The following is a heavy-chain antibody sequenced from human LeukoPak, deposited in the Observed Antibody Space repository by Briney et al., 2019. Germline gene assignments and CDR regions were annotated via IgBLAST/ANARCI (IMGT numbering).Heavy chain of an antibody. D-gene: IGHD2-15*01. CDR2: ITDVGDI. CDR1: GLTFSKSA. Sequence: PGGSLRLSCAASGLTFSKSALTWVRQAPGKGLEWVSTITDVGDIFYTYSVWGRFTISRDNSKNTVYMQMDGLRAEDTAVYYCTRDRGGSPTDVFDYWGQGTLVTVSS. J-gene: IGHJ4*02. CDR3: TRDRGGSPTDVFDY. V-gene: IGHV3-23*01.